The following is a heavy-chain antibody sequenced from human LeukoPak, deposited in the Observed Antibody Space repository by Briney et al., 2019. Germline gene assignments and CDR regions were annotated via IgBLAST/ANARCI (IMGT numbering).Heavy chain of an antibody. CDR1: GYTFTSYG. D-gene: IGHD2-21*02. CDR2: MNPNSGNT. Sequence: ASVKVSCKASGYTFTSYGISWVRQATGQGLEWMGWMNPNSGNTGYAQKFQGRVTMTRNTSISTAYMELSSLRSEDTAVYYCARGVTNYYYMDVWGKGTTVTISS. J-gene: IGHJ6*03. V-gene: IGHV1-8*02. CDR3: ARGVTNYYYMDV.